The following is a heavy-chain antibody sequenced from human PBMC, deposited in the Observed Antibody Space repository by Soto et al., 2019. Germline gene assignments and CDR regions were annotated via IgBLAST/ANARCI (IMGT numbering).Heavy chain of an antibody. CDR1: GDSFTSSNW. J-gene: IGHJ4*02. CDR2: ILHTGNT. V-gene: IGHV4-4*02. CDR3: ARSPRRVGGQWYLDY. D-gene: IGHD6-19*01. Sequence: QVQLQESGPGLVKPSGTLSLTCAVSGDSFTSSNWWAWVRQPPGKGLEWIGDILHTGNTDYSPSLRSRVTVSIDTSKKQFALNLTSVTATDTAVYYCARSPRRVGGQWYLDYWGQGVLVTVSS.